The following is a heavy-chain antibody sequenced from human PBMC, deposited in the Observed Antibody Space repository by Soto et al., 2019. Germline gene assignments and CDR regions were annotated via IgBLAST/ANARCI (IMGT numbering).Heavy chain of an antibody. CDR2: ITGSGGST. D-gene: IGHD4-17*01. J-gene: IGHJ4*02. CDR1: GFTFSSYA. Sequence: GGSLRLSCAASGFTFSSYAMIWVRQAPGKGLEWVSVITGSGGSTYYADSVKGRFTISRDTSKNTLFLQMNSLRAEDTAVYYCAKDRYGDYGGIDYWGQGTMVTVSS. CDR3: AKDRYGDYGGIDY. V-gene: IGHV3-23*01.